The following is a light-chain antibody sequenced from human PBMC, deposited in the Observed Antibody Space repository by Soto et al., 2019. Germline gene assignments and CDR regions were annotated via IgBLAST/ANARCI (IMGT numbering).Light chain of an antibody. CDR1: TSDVGGYNS. V-gene: IGLV2-14*03. CDR2: DVI. J-gene: IGLJ2*01. Sequence: QSALTQPASVSGSPGQSITIYCTGTTSDVGGYNSVSWYQQHPGKATKLMIYDVIKRPSGVSNRFSGSKSGNTASLTISGLQAEDEADYYCSSKTSSSALVVFGGGTKLTVL. CDR3: SSKTSSSALVV.